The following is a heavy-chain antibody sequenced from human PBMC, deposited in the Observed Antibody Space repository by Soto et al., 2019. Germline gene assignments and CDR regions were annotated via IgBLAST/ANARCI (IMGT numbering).Heavy chain of an antibody. CDR2: IYSGGST. Sequence: GGSLRLSCAASGFTVSSNYMSWVRQAPGKGLEWVSVIYSGGSTYYADSVKGRFTISRDNSKNTLCLQMNSLRAEDTAVYYCARGIRQDSRSAFDAFDIWGQGTMVTVSS. D-gene: IGHD1-20*01. CDR3: ARGIRQDSRSAFDAFDI. J-gene: IGHJ3*02. CDR1: GFTVSSNY. V-gene: IGHV3-66*02.